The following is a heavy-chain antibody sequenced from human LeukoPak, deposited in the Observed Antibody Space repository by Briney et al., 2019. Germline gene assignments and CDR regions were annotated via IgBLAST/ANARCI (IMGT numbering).Heavy chain of an antibody. CDR3: ARDRNSGSSLDI. Sequence: ASVKVSCKASGYTFTGYYIHWVRQHPGQGLEWMGWIYPYSGDTNYAQNFQGRVTMTRDTSISTAYMELSSLKSDDTAVYYCARDRNSGSSLDIWGQGTMLTVSS. D-gene: IGHD6-6*01. CDR2: IYPYSGDT. CDR1: GYTFTGYY. J-gene: IGHJ3*02. V-gene: IGHV1-2*02.